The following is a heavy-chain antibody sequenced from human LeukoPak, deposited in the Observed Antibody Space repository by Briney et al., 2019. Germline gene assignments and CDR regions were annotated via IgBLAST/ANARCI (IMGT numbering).Heavy chain of an antibody. Sequence: GGSLRLSCAASGFTFSNYALTWVRQAPGKGLEWVSAISGSGGSTYYADPVKGRFTISRDNSKSTLYLQMNSLRAEDTAVYYCAKGNNWNDYWGQGTLVTVSS. D-gene: IGHD1-1*01. CDR3: AKGNNWNDY. J-gene: IGHJ4*02. V-gene: IGHV3-23*01. CDR1: GFTFSNYA. CDR2: ISGSGGST.